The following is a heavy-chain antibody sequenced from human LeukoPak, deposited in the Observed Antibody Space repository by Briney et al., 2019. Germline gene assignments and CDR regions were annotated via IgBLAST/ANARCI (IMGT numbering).Heavy chain of an antibody. Sequence: GGSLRLSCAASGFTVSSNSITWVRQAPGKGLEWVSIIYSGGGTYYADSVKDRFTISRDHSQKTVYLQMNSLRVGDTALYYCMAVAATGCWGQGTLVTVSS. CDR2: IYSGGGT. CDR3: MAVAATGC. V-gene: IGHV3-66*01. CDR1: GFTVSSNS. J-gene: IGHJ4*02. D-gene: IGHD6-19*01.